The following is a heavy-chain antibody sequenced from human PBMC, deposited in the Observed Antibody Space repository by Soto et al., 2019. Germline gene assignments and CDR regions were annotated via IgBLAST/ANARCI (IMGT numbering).Heavy chain of an antibody. D-gene: IGHD2-15*01. CDR2: INHSGST. CDR1: GGSCSGYY. Sequence: SETLSLTCAVYGGSCSGYYWSWIRQPPGKGLEWIGEINHSGSTNYNPSLKSRVTISVDTSKNQFSLKLSSVTTADTAVYYCARPFLPSGLVVVAATDAFDIWGQGTMVTVSS. CDR3: ARPFLPSGLVVVAATDAFDI. J-gene: IGHJ3*02. V-gene: IGHV4-34*01.